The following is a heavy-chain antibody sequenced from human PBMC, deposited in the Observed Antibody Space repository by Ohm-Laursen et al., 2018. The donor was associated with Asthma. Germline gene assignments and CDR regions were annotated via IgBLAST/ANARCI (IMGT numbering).Heavy chain of an antibody. Sequence: SLRLSCAASGSTFSSYGMHWVRQAPGKGLEWVAVGGSYYDGGLKYYADSVNGRFTVSRDNSKNTLYLQMNSLRAEDTAVYYCAKDSPYYDILTGYAYNWFDPWGQGTLVTVSS. CDR3: AKDSPYYDILTGYAYNWFDP. D-gene: IGHD3-9*01. CDR1: GSTFSSYG. J-gene: IGHJ5*02. V-gene: IGHV3-30*18. CDR2: GGSYYDGGLK.